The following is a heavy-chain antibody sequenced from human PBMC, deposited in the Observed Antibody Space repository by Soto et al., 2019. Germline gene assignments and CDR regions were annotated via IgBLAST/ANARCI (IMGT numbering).Heavy chain of an antibody. J-gene: IGHJ5*02. CDR1: GYSFTSYW. V-gene: IGHV5-51*01. D-gene: IGHD3-10*01. CDR2: IYPGDSDT. Sequence: GESLKISCKGSGYSFTSYWIGWVRQMPGKGLEWMGIIYPGDSDTRYSPSFQGRVTISADKSISTAYLQWSSLKASDTAMYYWARRGGGDYYGSGSYYNNWFDPWGQGTLVTVSS. CDR3: ARRGGGDYYGSGSYYNNWFDP.